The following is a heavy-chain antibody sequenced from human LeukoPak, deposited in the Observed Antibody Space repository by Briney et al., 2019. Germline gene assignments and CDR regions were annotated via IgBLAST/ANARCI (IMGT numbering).Heavy chain of an antibody. CDR2: IRYDGSNK. V-gene: IGHV3-30*02. D-gene: IGHD6-13*01. Sequence: GGSLRLSCAASGFTFSSYGMHWVRQAPGKGLEWVAFIRYDGSNKYYADYVKGRFTISSDNSKNTLYLQMNSLRAEDTAVYYCAKDARGAGTYYNPTYFDYWGQGTLVTVSS. CDR1: GFTFSSYG. J-gene: IGHJ4*02. CDR3: AKDARGAGTYYNPTYFDY.